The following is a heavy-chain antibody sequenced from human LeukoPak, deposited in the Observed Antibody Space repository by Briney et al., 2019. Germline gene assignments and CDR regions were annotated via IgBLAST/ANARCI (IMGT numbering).Heavy chain of an antibody. CDR1: GYTLTELS. CDR3: ATGGYSYGREYFQH. CDR2: FDPEDGET. D-gene: IGHD5-18*01. V-gene: IGHV1-24*01. J-gene: IGHJ1*01. Sequence: GPVKVSCKVSGYTLTELSMHWVRQAPGKGVEWMGGFDPEDGETIYAQKFQGRVTMTEDTSTDTAYMELSSLRSEDTAVYYCATGGYSYGREYFQHWGQGTLVTVSS.